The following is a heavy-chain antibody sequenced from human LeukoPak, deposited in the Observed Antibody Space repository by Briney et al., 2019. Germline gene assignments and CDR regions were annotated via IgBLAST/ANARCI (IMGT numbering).Heavy chain of an antibody. J-gene: IGHJ5*02. V-gene: IGHV3-7*01. D-gene: IGHD6-13*01. CDR2: INEDGGGR. CDR3: AKAGSSSWYDPGWFDP. CDR1: GLSFSTHW. Sequence: GGSLRLSCAASGLSFSTHWMTWVRQAPGKGLEWVANINEDGGGRYYVDSVKGRFTISRDNAKNSVHLQMNSLRAEDTAVYYCAKAGSSSWYDPGWFDPWGQGTLVTVSS.